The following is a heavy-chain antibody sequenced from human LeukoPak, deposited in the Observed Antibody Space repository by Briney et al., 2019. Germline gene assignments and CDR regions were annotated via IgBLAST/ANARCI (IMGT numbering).Heavy chain of an antibody. CDR1: GGSISSSNR. CDR2: IYHSGST. V-gene: IGHV4-4*02. Sequence: SGTLSLTCAVSGGSISSSNRWSWVRQPPGKGLEWIGEIYHSGSTNYNPSLKSRVTISVDKSKNQFSLKLSSVTAADTAVYYCASRRHYDILTGYYTPFDYWGQGTLVTVSS. J-gene: IGHJ4*02. D-gene: IGHD3-9*01. CDR3: ASRRHYDILTGYYTPFDY.